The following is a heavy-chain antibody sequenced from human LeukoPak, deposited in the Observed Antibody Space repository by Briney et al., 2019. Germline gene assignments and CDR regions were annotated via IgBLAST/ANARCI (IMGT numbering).Heavy chain of an antibody. CDR2: ISYDGRNK. CDR1: GFTFSTYA. Sequence: GGSLRLSCAASGFTFSTYAMHWVRQAPGKGLEWVAVISYDGRNKYYADSVKGRFTISRDNSKNTLYLQMNSLRAEDTAVYYCESECPRSSTSCYHDYWGQGTLVTVSS. V-gene: IGHV3-30*04. CDR3: ESECPRSSTSCYHDY. D-gene: IGHD2-2*01. J-gene: IGHJ4*02.